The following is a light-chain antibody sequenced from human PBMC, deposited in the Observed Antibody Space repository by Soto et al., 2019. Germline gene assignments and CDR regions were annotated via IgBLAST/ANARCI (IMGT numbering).Light chain of an antibody. V-gene: IGLV1-40*01. J-gene: IGLJ2*01. Sequence: QSVLTQPPSVSGAPGQRVTISCTGSSSNIGAGYDVHWYQQLPGTAPNLLIYGNSNRPSGVPDRFSGSKSGTSASLAITGLQAEDEADYYSQSYDSSLSGYVVFGGGTKLTVL. CDR2: GNS. CDR3: QSYDSSLSGYVV. CDR1: SSNIGAGYD.